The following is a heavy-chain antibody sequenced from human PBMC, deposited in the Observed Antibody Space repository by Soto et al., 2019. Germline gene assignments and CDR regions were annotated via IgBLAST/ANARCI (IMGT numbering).Heavy chain of an antibody. CDR2: INAGNGNT. J-gene: IGHJ4*03. Sequence: ASVKVSCKASGYTFTSYAMHWVRQAPGQRLEWMGWINAGNGNTKYSQKFQGRVTITRDTSASTAYMELSSLRSEDTAVYYCANTYYYGSGPLYYFDYWGQGTTVTVSS. CDR1: GYTFTSYA. D-gene: IGHD3-10*01. V-gene: IGHV1-3*01. CDR3: ANTYYYGSGPLYYFDY.